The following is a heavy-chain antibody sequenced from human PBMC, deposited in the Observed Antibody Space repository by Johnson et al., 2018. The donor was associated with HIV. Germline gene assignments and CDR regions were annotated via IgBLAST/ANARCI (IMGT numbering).Heavy chain of an antibody. J-gene: IGHJ3*02. Sequence: QVQLVESGGGLVKPGGSLRLSCAASGFTFSNVWMSWVRQAPGKGLEWVAVISYDGSNKYYADSVKGRFTISRDNSKNTLYLQMNSLRAEDTAVYYCARGGGYSIAAPSDAFDIWGQGTMVTVSS. CDR3: ARGGGYSIAAPSDAFDI. D-gene: IGHD6-6*01. CDR1: GFTFSNVW. V-gene: IGHV3-30-3*01. CDR2: ISYDGSNK.